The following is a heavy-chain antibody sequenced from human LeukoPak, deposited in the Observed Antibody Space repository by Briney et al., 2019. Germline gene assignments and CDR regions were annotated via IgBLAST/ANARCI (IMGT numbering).Heavy chain of an antibody. D-gene: IGHD5-12*01. V-gene: IGHV3-23*01. J-gene: IGHJ4*02. CDR3: AKNIVATTLPDY. CDR1: GFTFSSYA. Sequence: GGSLRLSCAASGFTFSSYAMSWVRQAPGKGLEWVSAISGSGGSTYYADSVKGRFTISRDNPKNTLYLQMNSLRAEDTAVYYCAKNIVATTLPDYWGQGTLVTVSS. CDR2: ISGSGGST.